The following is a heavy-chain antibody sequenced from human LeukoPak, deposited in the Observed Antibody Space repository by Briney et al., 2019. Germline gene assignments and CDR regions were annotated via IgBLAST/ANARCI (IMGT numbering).Heavy chain of an antibody. Sequence: GGSLRLSCAASGFTVSNNYMIWVRQAPGKGLEWVSLVYSGGNTYFADSVRGRFTISRDNSKNTLYLQMNSLRAEDTAVYYCAIRLGSNWGQGTLVTVSS. V-gene: IGHV3-53*01. CDR2: VYSGGNT. CDR1: GFTVSNNY. J-gene: IGHJ4*02. CDR3: AIRLGSN.